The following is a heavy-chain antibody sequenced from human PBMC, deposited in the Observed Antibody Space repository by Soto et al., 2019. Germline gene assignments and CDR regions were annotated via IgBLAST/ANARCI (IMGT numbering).Heavy chain of an antibody. V-gene: IGHV4-30-4*01. CDR2: IYYSGST. D-gene: IGHD3-9*01. CDR1: GGSISSGDYY. Sequence: SETLSLTCTVSGGSISSGDYYWSWIRQPPGKGLEWIGYIYYSGSTYYNPSLKSRVTISVDTSKNQFSLKLSSVTAADTAVYYCAREILTGYRSRKEFDYWGQGTLVTVSS. J-gene: IGHJ4*02. CDR3: AREILTGYRSRKEFDY.